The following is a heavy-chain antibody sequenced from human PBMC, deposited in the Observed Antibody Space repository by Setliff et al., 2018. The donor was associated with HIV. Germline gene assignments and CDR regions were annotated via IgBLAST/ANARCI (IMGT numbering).Heavy chain of an antibody. CDR1: GGSMSSYY. D-gene: IGHD3-10*01. CDR3: ARAISTPSYYYHMDV. Sequence: PSETLSLTCTLSGGSMSSYYWTWIRQPPGKGLEWIGYVYTSEIRNYNSSLRSRVVISLDTSKNQFSLKLGSVTAADTAGYYCARAISTPSYYYHMDVWGTGTPVTVSS. J-gene: IGHJ6*03. V-gene: IGHV4-4*08. CDR2: VYTSEIR.